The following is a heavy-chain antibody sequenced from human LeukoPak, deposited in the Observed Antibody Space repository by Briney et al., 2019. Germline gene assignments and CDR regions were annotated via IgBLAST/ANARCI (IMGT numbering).Heavy chain of an antibody. J-gene: IGHJ5*02. V-gene: IGHV1-8*01. CDR3: ARERGAAAAGTTNWFDP. D-gene: IGHD6-13*01. CDR2: MNPNSGNT. Sequence: GASVKVSCKASGYTFTSYDINWVRQATGQGLEWMGWMNPNSGNTGYAQKFQGRVTMTRNTSISTAYMELSSLRSEATAVYYCARERGAAAAGTTNWFDPWGQGTLVTVSS. CDR1: GYTFTSYD.